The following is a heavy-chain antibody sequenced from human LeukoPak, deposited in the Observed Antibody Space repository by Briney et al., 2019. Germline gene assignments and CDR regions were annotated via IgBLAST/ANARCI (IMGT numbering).Heavy chain of an antibody. CDR2: IIPILGIA. CDR3: AREPGVPADPRLDY. CDR1: GGTFSSYA. Sequence: ASVKVSCKASGGTFSSYAISWVRQAPGQGLEWMGRIIPILGIANYAQKFQGRVTITADKSTSTAYMELSSLRSEDTAVYYCAREPGVPADPRLDYWGQGTLVTVSS. J-gene: IGHJ4*02. V-gene: IGHV1-69*04. D-gene: IGHD2-2*01.